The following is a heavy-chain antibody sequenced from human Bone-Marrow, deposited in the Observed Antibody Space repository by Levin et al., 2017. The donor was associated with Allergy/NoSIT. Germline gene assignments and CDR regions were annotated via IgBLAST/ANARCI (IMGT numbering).Heavy chain of an antibody. Sequence: AGGSLRLSCAASGFIVSGIDMSWVRQAPGKGLEWVSSLFSGSDTFYADSVKGRFTVSGDNSKNTFYLQINSPRAEDAAVYFCARVVSDSNEYDTEPHHYYYMDVWGKGTTVTVSS. V-gene: IGHV3-53*01. D-gene: IGHD1-1*01. CDR1: GFIVSGID. J-gene: IGHJ6*03. CDR2: LFSGSDT. CDR3: ARVVSDSNEYDTEPHHYYYMDV.